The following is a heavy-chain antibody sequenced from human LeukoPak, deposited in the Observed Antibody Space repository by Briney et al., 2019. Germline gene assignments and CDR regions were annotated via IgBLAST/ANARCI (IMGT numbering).Heavy chain of an antibody. CDR2: ISSNGGST. CDR1: GFTFSSYA. J-gene: IGHJ4*02. D-gene: IGHD3-9*01. V-gene: IGHV3-64*01. Sequence: GGSLRLSCAASGFTFSSYAMHWVRQAPGKGLEYVSAISSNGGSTYYANSVKGRFTISRDNSKNTLYLQMGRLRAEDTAVYYCARGDGSRYFDWLSPGNFLDYCGQGTLVTASS. CDR3: ARGDGSRYFDWLSPGNFLDY.